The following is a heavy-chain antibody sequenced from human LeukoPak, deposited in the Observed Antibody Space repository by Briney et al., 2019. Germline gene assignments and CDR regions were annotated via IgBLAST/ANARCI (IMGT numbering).Heavy chain of an antibody. CDR2: IYPGDSDT. J-gene: IGHJ4*02. CDR1: GYTFTRHW. D-gene: IGHD3/OR15-3a*01. V-gene: IGHV5-51*01. Sequence: GESVKISCRGIGYTFTRHWIGWVRQMPGKGLEWMGIIYPGDSDTRYSPSFQGEVIISADKSPNTAYLQWTSLKASDTASYYCARTVATTLWAFDFWGQGTLVTVSS. CDR3: ARTVATTLWAFDF.